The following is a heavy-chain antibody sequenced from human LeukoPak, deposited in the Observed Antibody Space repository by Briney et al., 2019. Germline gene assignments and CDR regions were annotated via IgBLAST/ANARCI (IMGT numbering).Heavy chain of an antibody. CDR1: GFTFSSYG. Sequence: PGRSLRLSCAASGFTFSSYGMHWVRQAPGKGLEWVSGISWNSGSIGYADSVKGRFTISRDNAKNSLYLQMNSLRAEDTALYYCASGIVVVPAAINYWGQGTLVTVSS. CDR2: ISWNSGSI. D-gene: IGHD2-2*02. V-gene: IGHV3-9*01. CDR3: ASGIVVVPAAINY. J-gene: IGHJ4*02.